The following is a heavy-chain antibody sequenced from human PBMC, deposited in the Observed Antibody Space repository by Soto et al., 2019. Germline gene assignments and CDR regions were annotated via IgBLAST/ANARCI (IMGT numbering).Heavy chain of an antibody. J-gene: IGHJ6*02. CDR1: GFTFSSYS. D-gene: IGHD3-3*01. Sequence: GGSLRLSCAASGFTFSSYSMNWVRQAPGKGLERVSYISSSSSTIYYADSVKGRFTISRDNAKNSLYLQMNSLRDEDTTVYYCARVAXTIFGVVIIDYYYGMDVWGQGTTVTVSS. CDR2: ISSSSSTI. CDR3: ARVAXTIFGVVIIDYYYGMDV. V-gene: IGHV3-48*02.